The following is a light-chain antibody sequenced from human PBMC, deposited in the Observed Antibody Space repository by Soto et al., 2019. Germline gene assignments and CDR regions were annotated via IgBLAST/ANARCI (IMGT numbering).Light chain of an antibody. Sequence: DIQMTQSPSSLSASVGDRVTITCRASQNINSYLNWYQQKPGKAPKVLILAASTLQSGVPGRFSGSGSGTDFTLAISSLQPEDFATYYCQQSYTAPFTFGPGTKVDI. J-gene: IGKJ3*01. V-gene: IGKV1-39*01. CDR1: QNINSY. CDR3: QQSYTAPFT. CDR2: AAS.